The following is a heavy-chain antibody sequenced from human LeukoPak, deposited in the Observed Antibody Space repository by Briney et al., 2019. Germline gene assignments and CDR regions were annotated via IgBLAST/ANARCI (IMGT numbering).Heavy chain of an antibody. J-gene: IGHJ4*02. V-gene: IGHV3-23*01. CDR2: ISGSGDNT. CDR3: AKWKYSNSGIDDY. D-gene: IGHD6-6*01. CDR1: GFTFSSYA. Sequence: GGSLRLSCAASGFTFSSYAMSWFRQVPGKGLEWVSVISGSGDNTYYADSVKGRFTISRDNSKNMLYLQMNSLRAEDTAVYYCAKWKYSNSGIDDYWGQGTLVTVSS.